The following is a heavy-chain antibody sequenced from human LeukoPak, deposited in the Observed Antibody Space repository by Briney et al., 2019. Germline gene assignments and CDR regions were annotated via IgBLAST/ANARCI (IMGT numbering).Heavy chain of an antibody. V-gene: IGHV3-30*02. J-gene: IGHJ6*03. Sequence: GGSLRLSCAASGFTFSSYGMHWVRQAPGKGLEWVAFIRYDGSNKYYADSVKGRFTISRDNSKNTLYLQMNSLRAEDTAVYYCAKTGSFTYYYYMDVWAKGPRSPSP. CDR2: IRYDGSNK. D-gene: IGHD1-14*01. CDR3: AKTGSFTYYYYMDV. CDR1: GFTFSSYG.